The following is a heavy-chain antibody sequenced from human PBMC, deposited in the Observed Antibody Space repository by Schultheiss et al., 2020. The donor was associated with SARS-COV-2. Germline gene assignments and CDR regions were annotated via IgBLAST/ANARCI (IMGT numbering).Heavy chain of an antibody. CDR2: ISSSSSYI. V-gene: IGHV3-21*01. D-gene: IGHD6-19*01. Sequence: GGSLRLSCTASGFTFGDYAMSWVRQAPGKGLEWVSSISSSSSYIYYADSVKGRFTISRDNAKNSLYLQMNSLRAGDTAVYYCARGGSGWFREGTHPDWYFDLWGRGTLVTVSS. CDR1: GFTFGDYA. CDR3: ARGGSGWFREGTHPDWYFDL. J-gene: IGHJ2*01.